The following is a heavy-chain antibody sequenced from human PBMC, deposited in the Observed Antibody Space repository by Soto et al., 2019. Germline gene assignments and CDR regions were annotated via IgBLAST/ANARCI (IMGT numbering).Heavy chain of an antibody. Sequence: SGPLALTCTVTGDSISSRSYYWGWIRQPPGKGLEWIGSIYYSGSTYNNPSLRSRVSMSIDTSKDQFSLKLKSVTAADTALYFCARHRTAVVTKAYFDWRGTGDLVTLYS. D-gene: IGHD4-17*01. CDR3: ARHRTAVVTKAYFDW. CDR1: GDSISSRSYY. J-gene: IGHJ4*02. V-gene: IGHV4-39*01. CDR2: IYYSGST.